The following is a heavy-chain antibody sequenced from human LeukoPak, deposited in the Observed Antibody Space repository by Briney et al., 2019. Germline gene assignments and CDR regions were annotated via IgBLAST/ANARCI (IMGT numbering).Heavy chain of an antibody. D-gene: IGHD5-24*01. CDR3: ARVKMATIESKVFDY. CDR2: INTNTGNP. Sequence: ASVKVSCKASGYTFTSYAMNWVRQAPGQGLEWMGWINTNTGNPTYAQGFTGRFVFSLDTSVSTAYLQISSLKAEDTAVYYCARVKMATIESKVFDYWGQGTLVTVSS. CDR1: GYTFTSYA. V-gene: IGHV7-4-1*02. J-gene: IGHJ4*02.